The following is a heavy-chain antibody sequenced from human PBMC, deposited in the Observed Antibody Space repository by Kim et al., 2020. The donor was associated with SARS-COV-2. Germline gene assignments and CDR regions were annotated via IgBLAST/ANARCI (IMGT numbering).Heavy chain of an antibody. Sequence: GGSLRLSCAASGFTFSSYWMSWVRQAPGKGLEWVANIKQDGSEKYYVDSVKGRFTISRDNAKNSLYLQMNSLRAEDTAVYYCARDSSGWYENPIFDYWGQGTLVPVSS. CDR3: ARDSSGWYENPIFDY. CDR2: IKQDGSEK. CDR1: GFTFSSYW. J-gene: IGHJ4*02. V-gene: IGHV3-7*03. D-gene: IGHD6-19*01.